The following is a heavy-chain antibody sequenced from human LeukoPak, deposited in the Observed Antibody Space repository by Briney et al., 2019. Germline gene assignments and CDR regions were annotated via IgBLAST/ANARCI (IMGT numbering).Heavy chain of an antibody. CDR1: GYTFSEYW. J-gene: IGHJ4*02. Sequence: GGSLRLSCAASGYTFSEYWTRWVRQAPGKGLEWVANINQDGNQKYYVDSVKGRFTISRDNAKNSLYLQMNNLRVEDTAIYYCARDGRGGYLDYWGQGALVTVSS. V-gene: IGHV3-7*01. CDR3: ARDGRGGYLDY. CDR2: INQDGNQK. D-gene: IGHD3-10*01.